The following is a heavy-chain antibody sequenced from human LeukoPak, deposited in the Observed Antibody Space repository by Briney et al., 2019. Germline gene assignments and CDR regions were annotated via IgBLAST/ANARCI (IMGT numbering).Heavy chain of an antibody. J-gene: IGHJ6*03. D-gene: IGHD3-10*01. CDR3: TSGRVGFGELSQNYYYYYYMDV. CDR1: GFTFSNAW. Sequence: GGSLRLSCAASGFTFSNAWMSWVRQALGKGLEWVGRIKSKTDGGTTDYAAPVKGRFTISRDDSKNTLYLQMNSLKTEDTAVYYCTSGRVGFGELSQNYYYYYYMDVWGKGTTVTISS. V-gene: IGHV3-15*01. CDR2: IKSKTDGGTT.